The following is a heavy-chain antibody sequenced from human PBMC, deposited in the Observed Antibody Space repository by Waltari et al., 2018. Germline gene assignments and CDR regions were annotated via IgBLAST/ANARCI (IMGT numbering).Heavy chain of an antibody. CDR2: ISTYDGNT. D-gene: IGHD5-18*01. J-gene: IGHJ3*02. V-gene: IGHV1-18*01. CDR3: AREKDTALEAGAFDI. CDR1: GYSCISSG. Sequence: GQLVQSGGGVKRPGASVKISCKASGYSCISSGIGWVRQAPGQGLEWMGWISTYDGNTKNVQKFQGRITMTTDTSTQTTYMEIRSLRSDDTAIYFCAREKDTALEAGAFDIWGQGTRVTVSS.